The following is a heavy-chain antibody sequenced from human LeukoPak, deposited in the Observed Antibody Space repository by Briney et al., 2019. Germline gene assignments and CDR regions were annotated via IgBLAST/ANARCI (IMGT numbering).Heavy chain of an antibody. D-gene: IGHD3-10*01. CDR2: IYTSGST. CDR1: GGSISSYH. Sequence: PSETLSLTCTVSGGSISSYHWSWIRQPAGKGLEWIGRIYTSGSTNCNPSLKSRVTISVDTSKNQFSLKLSSVTAADTAVYYCARADYYGSGSYRYYYYYMDVWGKGTTVTVSS. CDR3: ARADYYGSGSYRYYYYYMDV. J-gene: IGHJ6*03. V-gene: IGHV4-4*07.